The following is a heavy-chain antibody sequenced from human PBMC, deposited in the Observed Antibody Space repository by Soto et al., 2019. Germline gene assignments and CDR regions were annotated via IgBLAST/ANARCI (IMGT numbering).Heavy chain of an antibody. CDR2: IYWDDDK. CDR3: AHIVVAGLGYYFDY. V-gene: IGHV2-5*02. CDR1: GFSLSSTRMT. J-gene: IGHJ4*02. D-gene: IGHD6-19*01. Sequence: SGPTLVNPTQTLTLACTFSGFSLSSTRMTVGWIRQPPGKALEWLALIYWDDDKRYSPFLKSRLTITKDTSKNQVVLTMSNMDPVDTARYYCAHIVVAGLGYYFDYWGQGTLVTVSS.